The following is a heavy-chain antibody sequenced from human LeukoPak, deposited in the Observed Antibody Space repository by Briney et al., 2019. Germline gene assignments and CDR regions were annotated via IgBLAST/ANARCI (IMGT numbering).Heavy chain of an antibody. Sequence: GASVQVSCKASGYTFTGYHIHWVRQAPGQGLEWMGRINPYSGDTNFAQKFQGRVTMTRDTSITTAYMDLSSLTPDDTAVYFCARDQGSLTRSWYTGYWGQGTQVTVSS. J-gene: IGHJ4*02. CDR3: ARDQGSLTRSWYTGY. D-gene: IGHD6-13*01. CDR1: GYTFTGYH. V-gene: IGHV1-2*06. CDR2: INPYSGDT.